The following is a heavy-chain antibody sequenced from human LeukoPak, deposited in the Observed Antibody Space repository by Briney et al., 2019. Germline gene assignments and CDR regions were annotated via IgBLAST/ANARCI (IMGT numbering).Heavy chain of an antibody. CDR2: IYYSGST. D-gene: IGHD3-3*02. CDR1: GGSISTYY. V-gene: IGHV4-59*01. J-gene: IGHJ4*02. Sequence: PSETLPLTCTVSGGSISTYYWSWIRQPPGKGLEWIGYIYYSGSTNYNPSLKSRATISVDTSKNQFSLKLSSVTAADTAVYYCARGRPFLEWLLYLDCWGRGTVVTVSS. CDR3: ARGRPFLEWLLYLDC.